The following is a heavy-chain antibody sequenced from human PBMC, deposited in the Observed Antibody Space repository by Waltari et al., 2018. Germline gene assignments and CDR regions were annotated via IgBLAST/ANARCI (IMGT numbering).Heavy chain of an antibody. J-gene: IGHJ6*02. V-gene: IGHV3-7*04. CDR2: IKQDGSEK. D-gene: IGHD2-15*01. Sequence: EVQLVESGGGLVQPGGSLRLSCAASGFTFSSYWMRWVRQAPGNGLEWVANIKQDGSEKYYVDSVKGRFTISRDNAKNSLYLQMNSLRAEDTAVYYCSRGPYCSGGSCYSDYYYGMDVWGQGTTVTVSS. CDR1: GFTFSSYW. CDR3: SRGPYCSGGSCYSDYYYGMDV.